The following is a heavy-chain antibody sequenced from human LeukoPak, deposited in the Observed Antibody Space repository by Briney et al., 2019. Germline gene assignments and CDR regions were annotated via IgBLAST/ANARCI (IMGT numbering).Heavy chain of an antibody. D-gene: IGHD3-10*01. J-gene: IGHJ4*02. Sequence: SGTLSLTCAVSGGSIGSSNWWSWVRQPPGKGLEWIGEIYHSGSINYNPSLKSRVTISVDKSKNQFSLKLSSVTAADTAVYYCARGWRYYGSGSYLAYWGQGTLVTVSS. CDR3: ARGWRYYGSGSYLAY. CDR2: IYHSGSI. CDR1: GGSIGSSNW. V-gene: IGHV4-4*02.